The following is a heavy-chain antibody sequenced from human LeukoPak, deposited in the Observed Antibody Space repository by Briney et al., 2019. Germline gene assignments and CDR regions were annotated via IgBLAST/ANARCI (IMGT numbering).Heavy chain of an antibody. V-gene: IGHV3-30*18. CDR1: GFTFSSYG. D-gene: IGHD3-10*01. J-gene: IGHJ4*02. CDR3: AKDGGLLWFGELWALDY. CDR2: ISYDGRNK. Sequence: GGSLRLSCAASGFTFSSYGMHWVRQAPGKGLEWVAVISYDGRNKYYADSVKGRFTISRDNSKNTLYLQMNSLRAEDTAVYYCAKDGGLLWFGELWALDYWGQGTLVTVSS.